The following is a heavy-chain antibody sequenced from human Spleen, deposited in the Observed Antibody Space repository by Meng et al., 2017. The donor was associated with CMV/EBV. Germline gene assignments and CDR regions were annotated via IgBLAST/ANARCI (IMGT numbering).Heavy chain of an antibody. V-gene: IGHV3-64*02. CDR1: GFTFSGYA. Sequence: GESLKISCAASGFTFSGYAMHWVRQAPGKGLEYVSAISNNEGSTYYADSVKGRFTISRDNSKNTLYLQMGSLRAEDMAVYYCARDSTTRIVGATIYYWGQGTLVTVSS. CDR3: ARDSTTRIVGATIYY. CDR2: ISNNEGST. D-gene: IGHD1-26*01. J-gene: IGHJ4*02.